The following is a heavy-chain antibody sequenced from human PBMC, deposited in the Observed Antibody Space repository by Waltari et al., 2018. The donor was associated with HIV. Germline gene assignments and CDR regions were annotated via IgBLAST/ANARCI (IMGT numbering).Heavy chain of an antibody. D-gene: IGHD2-8*02. CDR3: ARVGWVCTGGVCYEGIYYGMDV. CDR2: ISSSSSYI. CDR1: GFTFSSYS. J-gene: IGHJ6*02. V-gene: IGHV3-21*01. Sequence: EVQLVESGGGLVKPGGSLRLSCAASGFTFSSYSMNWVRQAPGKGLEWVSSISSSSSYIYYADSVKGRFTISRDNAKNSLYLQMNSLRAEDTALYYCARVGWVCTGGVCYEGIYYGMDVWGQGTTVTVSS.